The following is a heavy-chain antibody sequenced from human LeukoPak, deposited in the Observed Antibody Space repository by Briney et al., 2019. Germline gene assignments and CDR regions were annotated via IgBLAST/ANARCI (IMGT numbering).Heavy chain of an antibody. CDR1: GFTFSSSA. J-gene: IGHJ4*02. CDR2: ISNEGRKK. Sequence: PGGSLRLSCAAAGFTFSSSAMRWVRQAPGKGLEWVAVISNEGRKKYYADSVKGRFTISRDNSKNTLFVQMNSLRAEDTAVYYCARDLWNSGYVDYWGQRTLVTVSS. D-gene: IGHD1-26*01. CDR3: ARDLWNSGYVDY. V-gene: IGHV3-30*04.